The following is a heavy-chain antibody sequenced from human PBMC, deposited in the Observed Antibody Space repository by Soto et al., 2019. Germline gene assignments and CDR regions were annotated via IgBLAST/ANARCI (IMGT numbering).Heavy chain of an antibody. CDR3: AKVRKPHVLVTGSFDY. V-gene: IGHV3-23*01. CDR2: ISGSGGST. Sequence: EVQLLESGGGLVQPGGSLRLSCAASGFTFSSYAMSWVRQAPGKGLEWVSAISGSGGSTYYADSVKGRFTISRDNSKNTLYLQMNSLRAEDTAVYYCAKVRKPHVLVTGSFDYWGQGTLVTVSS. D-gene: IGHD2-21*02. J-gene: IGHJ4*02. CDR1: GFTFSSYA.